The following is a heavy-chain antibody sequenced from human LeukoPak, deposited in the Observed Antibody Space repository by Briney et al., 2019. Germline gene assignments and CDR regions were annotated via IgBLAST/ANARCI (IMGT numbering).Heavy chain of an antibody. CDR3: ARADRSSTSCYSSYYYYGMDV. V-gene: IGHV4-59*01. CDR2: IYYSGST. Sequence: SETLSLTCTVSGGSISSYYWSWIRQPPGKGLEWIGYIYYSGSTNYNPSLKSRVTISVDTSKNQFSLKLSSVTAADTAVYYCARADRSSTSCYSSYYYYGMDVWGQGTTVTVSS. J-gene: IGHJ6*02. D-gene: IGHD2-2*02. CDR1: GGSISSYY.